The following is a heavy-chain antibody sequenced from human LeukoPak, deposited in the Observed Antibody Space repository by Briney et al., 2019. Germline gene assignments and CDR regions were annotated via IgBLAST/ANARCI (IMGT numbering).Heavy chain of an antibody. CDR1: GFTFSSYA. CDR2: INDSGDST. Sequence: PGGSLRLSCAASGFTFSSYAMSWVRQAPGKGLEWVSGINDSGDSTYYADSVKGRFTISRDNSKNTLYLQMNSLRAEDTAVYYCARRDAFSLGFFDYWGQGTLVTVSS. D-gene: IGHD5-24*01. CDR3: ARRDAFSLGFFDY. J-gene: IGHJ4*02. V-gene: IGHV3-23*01.